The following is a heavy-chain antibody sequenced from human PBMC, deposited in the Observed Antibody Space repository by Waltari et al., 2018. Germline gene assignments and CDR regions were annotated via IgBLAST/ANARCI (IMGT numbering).Heavy chain of an antibody. J-gene: IGHJ4*02. CDR3: GCMRPKLLTLAFDY. CDR2: VDPEDGET. Sequence: EVQLVQSGAEVKKPGATVKISCKASGYTFTDYYMHWVQQAPGKGLEWMGRVDPEDGETIYAEKFQGRVTITADTSTDTAYMELSSLRSEDTAVYYCGCMRPKLLTLAFDYWGQGTLVTVSS. D-gene: IGHD2-8*01. CDR1: GYTFTDYY. V-gene: IGHV1-69-2*01.